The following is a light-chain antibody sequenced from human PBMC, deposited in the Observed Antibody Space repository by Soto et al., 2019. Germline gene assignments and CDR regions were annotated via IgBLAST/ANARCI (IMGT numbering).Light chain of an antibody. J-gene: IGKJ4*01. Sequence: DIQMTQSPSTLYASVGDRVTITCRASQTIGTWLAWYQRKPGKAPKLLIYDAATLQTGVPSRFSGFASGTEFTLTISSLQPDDFATYFCQQYNSRSPEGVTFGGGTKVETK. CDR1: QTIGTW. V-gene: IGKV1-5*01. CDR3: QQYNSRSPEGVT. CDR2: DAA.